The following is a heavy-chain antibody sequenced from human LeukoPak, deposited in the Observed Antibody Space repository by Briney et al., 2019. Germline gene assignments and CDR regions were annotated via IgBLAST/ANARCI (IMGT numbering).Heavy chain of an antibody. CDR1: GGSTNIYY. Sequence: PSETLSLTCTISGGSTNIYYWSWIRQPPGKGLEWIGYIYYIGSTNYSPSLKSRATISVDTTKNQFSLKLSSVTAADAAVYYCASKSSDHGELRFDYWGQGALVTVFS. J-gene: IGHJ4*02. CDR3: ASKSSDHGELRFDY. CDR2: IYYIGST. D-gene: IGHD4-17*01. V-gene: IGHV4-59*01.